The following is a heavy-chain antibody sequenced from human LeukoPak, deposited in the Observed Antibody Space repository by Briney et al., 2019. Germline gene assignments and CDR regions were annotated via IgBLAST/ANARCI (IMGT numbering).Heavy chain of an antibody. D-gene: IGHD2-15*01. J-gene: IGHJ6*02. CDR3: ARTGTYCSGGSCYWGYYYYGMDV. CDR2: IIPIFGIA. CDR1: GGTFSSYA. Sequence: AASVKVPCKAPGGTFSSYAISWVRQAPGQGLEWMGRIIPIFGIANYAQKFQGRVTITADKSTSTAYMELSSLRSEDTAVYYCARTGTYCSGGSCYWGYYYYGMDVWGQGTTVTVSS. V-gene: IGHV1-69*04.